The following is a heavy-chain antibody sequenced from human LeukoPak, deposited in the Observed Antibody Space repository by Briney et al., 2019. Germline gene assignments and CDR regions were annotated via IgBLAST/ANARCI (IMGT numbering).Heavy chain of an antibody. CDR3: ARMVVAATVYWFDP. J-gene: IGHJ5*02. Sequence: SETLPLTCTVSGGSISSYYWSWIRQPPGKGLEWIGYIYYSGSTNYNPSLKSRVTISVDTSKNQFSLKLSSVTAADTAVYYCARMVVAATVYWFDPWGQGTLVTVSS. D-gene: IGHD2-15*01. CDR1: GGSISSYY. V-gene: IGHV4-59*01. CDR2: IYYSGST.